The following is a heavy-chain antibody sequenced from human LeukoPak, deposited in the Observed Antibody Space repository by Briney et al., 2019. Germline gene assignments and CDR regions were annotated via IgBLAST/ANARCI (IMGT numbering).Heavy chain of an antibody. CDR3: ARVLRPGSAYFQH. CDR2: INHSGST. CDR1: GGSFSGYY. V-gene: IGHV4-34*01. J-gene: IGHJ1*01. D-gene: IGHD3-10*01. Sequence: SETLSLTCAVYGGSFSGYYWNWIRQPPGKGLEWIGEINHSGSTNYNPSLKSRVTISVDTSKNQFSLKLSSVTAADTAVYYCARVLRPGSAYFQHWGQGTLVTVSS.